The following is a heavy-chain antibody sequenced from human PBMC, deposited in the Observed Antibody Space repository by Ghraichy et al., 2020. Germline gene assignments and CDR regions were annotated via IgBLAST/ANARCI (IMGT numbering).Heavy chain of an antibody. Sequence: SGPTLVKPTQTLTLTCTFSGFSLSTSGVGVGWIRQPPGKALEWLALIYCNDDKRNSTSLKSRLTITQDTSKNQVVLTMTNMDPVDTATYYCAHSSCSSTSCYTVDYWGQGTLVTVSS. V-gene: IGHV2-5*01. CDR3: AHSSCSSTSCYTVDY. J-gene: IGHJ4*02. D-gene: IGHD2-2*02. CDR2: IYCNDDK. CDR1: GFSLSTSGVG.